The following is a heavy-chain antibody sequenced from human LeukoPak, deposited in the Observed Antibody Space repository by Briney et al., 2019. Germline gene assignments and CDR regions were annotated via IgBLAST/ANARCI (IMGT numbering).Heavy chain of an antibody. CDR2: IKQDGSQK. V-gene: IGHV3-7*01. Sequence: GGSLRLSCAASGFTFSSYWMSWVRQAPGKGLEWVANIKQDGSQKYYVDSVKGRFSVSRDNAKNSLYLQMNSLRAEDTAVYYCAKKVVGTAMPDYWGQGTLVTVSS. CDR1: GFTFSSYW. J-gene: IGHJ4*02. CDR3: AKKVVGTAMPDY. D-gene: IGHD5-18*01.